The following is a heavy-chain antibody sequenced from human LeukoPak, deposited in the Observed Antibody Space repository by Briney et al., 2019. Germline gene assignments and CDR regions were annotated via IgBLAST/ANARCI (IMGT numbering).Heavy chain of an antibody. V-gene: IGHV3-23*01. CDR1: GFTFSSYA. CDR2: ISGSGGST. Sequence: PGGSLRLSCAASGFTFSSYAMSGVRQAPGKGLEWVSIISGSGGSTYYADSVKGRFTISRDNSKNTLYLQMNSLRAEDTAVYYCAKDGSGSYRFDYWGQGTLVTVSS. D-gene: IGHD3-10*01. CDR3: AKDGSGSYRFDY. J-gene: IGHJ4*02.